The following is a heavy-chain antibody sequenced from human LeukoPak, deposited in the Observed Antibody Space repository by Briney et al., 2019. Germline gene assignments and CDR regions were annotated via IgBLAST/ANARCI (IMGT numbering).Heavy chain of an antibody. CDR3: AKGGKWDVTPFDY. Sequence: GGSLRLSCLTSGFTLSTNAMSWVRQAPGKGLEWISGISGSGASTYYADSVKGRFTISRDDSRNTLYLQMNSLRGDDTAVYYCAKGGKWDVTPFDYWGQGTLVTVSS. CDR1: GFTLSTNA. J-gene: IGHJ4*02. CDR2: ISGSGAST. V-gene: IGHV3-23*01. D-gene: IGHD1-26*01.